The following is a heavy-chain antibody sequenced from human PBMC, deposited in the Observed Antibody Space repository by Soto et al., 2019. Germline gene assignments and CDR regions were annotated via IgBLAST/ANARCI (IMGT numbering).Heavy chain of an antibody. Sequence: QVQLQEAGPGLVKPSQTLSLTCTVSGGSISSGGYYWSWIRQHPGKGLAWIGYIYYSGSTYYNPYLKSRVTISVDTSKNQVSLKLSSVTAADTAVYYCAMGFYMKRSWFDPWGQGTLVTVSS. J-gene: IGHJ5*02. D-gene: IGHD3-10*01. CDR1: GGSISSGGYY. CDR2: IYYSGST. CDR3: AMGFYMKRSWFDP. V-gene: IGHV4-31*03.